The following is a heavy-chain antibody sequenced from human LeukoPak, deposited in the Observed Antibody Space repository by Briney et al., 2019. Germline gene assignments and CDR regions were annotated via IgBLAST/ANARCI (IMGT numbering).Heavy chain of an antibody. CDR1: GFTFSNYA. D-gene: IGHD6-13*01. CDR2: ISVSGGST. V-gene: IGHV3-23*01. Sequence: GGSLRLSCAASGFTFSNYALGWVRQAPGKGLEWVSSISVSGGSTFYADSVKGRFTISRDNAKNSLYLQMNSLRAEDTAVYYCARVIAAAKGYMDVWGKGTTVTVSS. CDR3: ARVIAAAKGYMDV. J-gene: IGHJ6*03.